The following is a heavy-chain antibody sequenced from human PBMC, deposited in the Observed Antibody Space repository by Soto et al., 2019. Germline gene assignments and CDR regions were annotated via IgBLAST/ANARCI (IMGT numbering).Heavy chain of an antibody. CDR3: ARRTQVAGTFDY. CDR2: IYYSGTT. J-gene: IGHJ4*02. Sequence: QVQLQESGPGLVKPSQTLSLTCTVSGGSISSGGNYWSWIRQHPGTGLEWIGYIYYSGTTYYNTPFKSRVTISLDTSKNQFSLKMSSVTAADTAVYYCARRTQVAGTFDYWGQGTLVTVSS. V-gene: IGHV4-31*03. D-gene: IGHD6-19*01. CDR1: GGSISSGGNY.